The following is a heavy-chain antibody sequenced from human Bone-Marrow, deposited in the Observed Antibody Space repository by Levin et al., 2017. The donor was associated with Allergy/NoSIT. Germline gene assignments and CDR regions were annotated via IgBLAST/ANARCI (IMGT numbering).Heavy chain of an antibody. CDR3: ARDGYNHYFDY. V-gene: IGHV3-33*01. CDR1: GFTFSSYG. D-gene: IGHD5-24*01. CDR2: IWFDGSNK. J-gene: IGHJ4*02. Sequence: LSLTCAASGFTFSSYGMHWVRQAPGKGLEWVTIIWFDGSNKYYADSVKDRFTISRDNSKNTLYLQMNSLRAEDTAVYYCARDGYNHYFDYWGQGTLLTVSS.